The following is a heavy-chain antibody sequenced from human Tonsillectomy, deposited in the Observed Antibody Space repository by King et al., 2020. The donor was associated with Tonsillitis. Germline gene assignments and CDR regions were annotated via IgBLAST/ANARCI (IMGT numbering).Heavy chain of an antibody. CDR3: AGGSGWLIDY. CDR2: IKQDGSEK. CDR1: GFTFSSYW. Sequence: VQLVESGGGLVQPGGSLRLSCAASGFTFSSYWMNWVRQAPGKGLEWVAIIKQDGSEKRYVDSVKGRFTISRDNAKNSLYLQMDSLRAEDTAVYYCAGGSGWLIDYWGQGTLVTVSS. J-gene: IGHJ4*02. V-gene: IGHV3-7*01. D-gene: IGHD6-19*01.